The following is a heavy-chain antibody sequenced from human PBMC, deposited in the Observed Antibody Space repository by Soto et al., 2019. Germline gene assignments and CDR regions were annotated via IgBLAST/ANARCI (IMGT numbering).Heavy chain of an antibody. Sequence: GGSLRLSCAASGFTFSSYAMSWVRQAPGKGLEWVSAISGSGGSTYYADSVKGRFTISRDNSKNTLYLQMNSLRAEDTAVYYCAKPQATPRKQPGYSSGWYLGAFDIWGQGTMVTVSS. D-gene: IGHD6-19*01. CDR1: GFTFSSYA. J-gene: IGHJ3*02. CDR2: ISGSGGST. V-gene: IGHV3-23*01. CDR3: AKPQATPRKQPGYSSGWYLGAFDI.